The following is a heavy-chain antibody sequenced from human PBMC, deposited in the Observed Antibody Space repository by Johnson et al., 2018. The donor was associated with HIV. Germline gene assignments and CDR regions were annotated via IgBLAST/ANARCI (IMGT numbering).Heavy chain of an antibody. D-gene: IGHD1-14*01. CDR3: AKDLRSGNRREAFDI. CDR2: LSSSGSTI. J-gene: IGHJ3*02. V-gene: IGHV3-11*04. CDR1: GFSFSDYY. Sequence: QVQLVESGGGLVKPGGSLRLSCAASGFSFSDYYMSWIRQAPGKGLEWVSYLSSSGSTISYADSVKGRVNISRDNSKNTLYLQMNSLRAEDTAVYYCAKDLRSGNRREAFDIWGQGTMVTVSS.